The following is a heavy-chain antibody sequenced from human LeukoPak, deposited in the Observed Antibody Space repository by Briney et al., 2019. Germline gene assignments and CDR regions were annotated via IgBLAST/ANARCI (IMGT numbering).Heavy chain of an antibody. CDR2: ISSSSSYI. CDR1: GFTFSSYS. Sequence: GGSLRLSCAASGFTFSSYSMNWVRQAPGKGLEWVSSISSSSSYIYYADSVKGRFTISRDNAKNSLHLQMNSLRAEDTAVYYCARDKTRPGSSSEFDYWGQGTLVTVSS. J-gene: IGHJ4*02. V-gene: IGHV3-21*01. CDR3: ARDKTRPGSSSEFDY. D-gene: IGHD3-10*01.